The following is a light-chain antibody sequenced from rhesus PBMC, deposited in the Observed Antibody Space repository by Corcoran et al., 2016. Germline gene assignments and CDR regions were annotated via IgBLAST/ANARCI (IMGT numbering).Light chain of an antibody. CDR2: DAS. V-gene: IGKV1-25*01. CDR3: QQHSNYPFT. CDR1: QGIRNY. J-gene: IGKJ3*01. Sequence: DIQMTQSPSSLSASVGDRVTITCRASQGIRNYLAWYPQKPGKAPKLLIYDASTLKTGVPSKLRGSGSGTDCTITINSLQPEDFATYFCQQHSNYPFTFGPGTKLDIK.